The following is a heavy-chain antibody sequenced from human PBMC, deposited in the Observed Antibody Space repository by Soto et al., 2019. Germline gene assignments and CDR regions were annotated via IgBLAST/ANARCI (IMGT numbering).Heavy chain of an antibody. J-gene: IGHJ3*02. CDR1: GFTFSSYS. Sequence: PGGSLRLSCAASGFTFSSYSMNWVRQAPGKGLEWVSSISSSSSYIYYADSVKGRFTISRDNAKNSLYLQMNSLRAEDTAVYYCAREKVGVVAATLGNEAFEIWGQGTMVTVAS. V-gene: IGHV3-21*01. D-gene: IGHD2-15*01. CDR3: AREKVGVVAATLGNEAFEI. CDR2: ISSSSSYI.